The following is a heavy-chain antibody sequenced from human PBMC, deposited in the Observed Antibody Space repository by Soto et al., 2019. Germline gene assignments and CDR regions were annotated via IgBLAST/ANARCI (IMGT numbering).Heavy chain of an antibody. CDR3: TRDASRDSSARGWFDP. CDR2: ISRSSAYI. V-gene: IGHV3-21*01. D-gene: IGHD6-13*01. Sequence: PGVSLRRSCAPSGCGFRRCTRNWVRQAPGKGMEWVSTISRSSAYIYNTDAQRGRCTISRDNAKNSLNIQMNSLRAEDTAVYYCTRDASRDSSARGWFDPWGPGTLVTVSS. CDR1: GCGFRRCT. J-gene: IGHJ5*02.